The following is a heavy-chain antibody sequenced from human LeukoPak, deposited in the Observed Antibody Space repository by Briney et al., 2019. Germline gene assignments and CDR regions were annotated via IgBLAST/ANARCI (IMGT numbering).Heavy chain of an antibody. CDR3: ARDLRAVAGYYFDY. J-gene: IGHJ4*02. V-gene: IGHV3-66*01. CDR2: IYSGGST. CDR1: GFTVSSNY. Sequence: GGSLRLSCAASGFTVSSNYMSWVRQAPGKGLEWVSFIYSGGSTYYADSVKGRFTISRDNSKNTLYLQMNSLRAEDTAVYYCARDLRAVAGYYFDYWGQGTLVTVSS. D-gene: IGHD6-19*01.